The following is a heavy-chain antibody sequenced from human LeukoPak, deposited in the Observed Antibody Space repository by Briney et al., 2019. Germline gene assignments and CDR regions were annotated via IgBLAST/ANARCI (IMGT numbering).Heavy chain of an antibody. V-gene: IGHV1-69*13. CDR1: GGTFTSYA. J-gene: IGHJ4*02. CDR3: ARHSGSYYFQYFDY. Sequence: SVKVSCKASGGTFTSYAISWVRQAPGQGLEWMGGIIPIFGTANCAQKFQGRVTITADESTSTAYIELSSLRSEDTAVYYGARHSGSYYFQYFDYWGQGTLVTVSS. CDR2: IIPIFGTA. D-gene: IGHD1-26*01.